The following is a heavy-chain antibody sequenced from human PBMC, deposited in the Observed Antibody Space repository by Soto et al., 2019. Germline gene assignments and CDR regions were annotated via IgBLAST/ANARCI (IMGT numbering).Heavy chain of an antibody. Sequence: PSQTLSLTCAISGDSVSSNSVAWNWIRQSPSRGLEWLGRTYYRSKWSNDYAVSVESRITINPDTSKNQFSLQLDSVTPEDTAVYYCARDSPGYGDYVLFDYWGQGTRVTAPQ. CDR1: GDSVSSNSVA. D-gene: IGHD4-17*01. CDR2: TYYRSKWSN. V-gene: IGHV6-1*01. CDR3: ARDSPGYGDYVLFDY. J-gene: IGHJ4*02.